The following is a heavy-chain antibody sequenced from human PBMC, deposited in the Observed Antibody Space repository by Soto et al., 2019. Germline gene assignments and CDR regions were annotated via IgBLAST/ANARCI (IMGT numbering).Heavy chain of an antibody. V-gene: IGHV4-59*08. J-gene: IGHJ4*02. CDR1: GGSLNDYY. Sequence: QVQLQESGPGLVKPSETLSLTCTVSGGSLNDYYWRWTRQPPGKGLEWIGYIYYAGTTTYNPSLKSRVTISVDTSKNQFSLKLNSVTAADTAVYYCARLGGYYQALDSWGQGTLVAVSS. CDR3: ARLGGYYQALDS. CDR2: IYYAGTT. D-gene: IGHD3-22*01.